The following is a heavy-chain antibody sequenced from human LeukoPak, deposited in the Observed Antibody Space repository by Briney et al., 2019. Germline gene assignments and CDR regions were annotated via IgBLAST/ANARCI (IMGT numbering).Heavy chain of an antibody. CDR2: MNPNSGNT. CDR3: ARGASDFWSGYVNWFDP. CDR1: GGTFSSYA. D-gene: IGHD3-3*01. Sequence: ASVKVSCXASGGTFSSYAINWVRQATGQGLEWMGWMNPNSGNTGYAQKFQGRVTMTRNTSISTAYMELSSLRSEDTAVYYCARGASDFWSGYVNWFDPWGQGTLVTVSS. J-gene: IGHJ5*02. V-gene: IGHV1-8*02.